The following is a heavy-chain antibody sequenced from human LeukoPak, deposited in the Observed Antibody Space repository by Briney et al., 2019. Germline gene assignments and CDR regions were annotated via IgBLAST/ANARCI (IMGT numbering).Heavy chain of an antibody. CDR2: IYYSGST. Sequence: SETLSLTCTVSGGSISSSSYYWGWIRQPPGKGLEWIGSIYYSGSTYYNPSLKSRASISVDTSKNQFSLKLSSVTAADTAVYYCARLLYYDFWSGRYIFDYWGQGTLVTVSS. D-gene: IGHD3-3*01. CDR3: ARLLYYDFWSGRYIFDY. J-gene: IGHJ4*02. V-gene: IGHV4-39*01. CDR1: GGSISSSSYY.